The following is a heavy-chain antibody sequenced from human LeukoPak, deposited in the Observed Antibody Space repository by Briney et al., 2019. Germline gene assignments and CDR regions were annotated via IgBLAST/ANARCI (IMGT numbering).Heavy chain of an antibody. V-gene: IGHV4-59*08. J-gene: IGHJ5*02. CDR1: GGSISSYY. CDR2: IYYSGST. CDR3: ARHPTGVATISP. Sequence: SETLSLTCTVSGGSISSYYWSWIRQPPGKGLEWIGYIYYSGSTYYNPSLKSRVTISVDTSKNQFSLKLSSVTAADTAVYYCARHPTGVATISPWGQGTLVTVSS. D-gene: IGHD5-12*01.